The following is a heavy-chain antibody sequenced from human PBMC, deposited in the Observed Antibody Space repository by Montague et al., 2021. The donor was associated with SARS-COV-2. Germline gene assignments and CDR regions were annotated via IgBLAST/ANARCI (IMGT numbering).Heavy chain of an antibody. Sequence: SETLSLTCAVYGGSFSGYYWSWVRQATGKGLEWLGEINHSGSTHYNPSLTSRVSMSVDTSKNQFSLKMSSVTAADTAVSYCARSREEFTSIAVIITGGMHYFDSWGQGTLVTVSS. J-gene: IGHJ4*02. CDR2: INHSGST. D-gene: IGHD3-22*01. CDR1: GGSFSGYY. CDR3: ARSREEFTSIAVIITGGMHYFDS. V-gene: IGHV4-34*01.